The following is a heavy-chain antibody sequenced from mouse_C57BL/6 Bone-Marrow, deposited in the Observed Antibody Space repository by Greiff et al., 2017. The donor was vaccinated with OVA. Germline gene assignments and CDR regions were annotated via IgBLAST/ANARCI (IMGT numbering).Heavy chain of an antibody. Sequence: QVQLQQPGAELVRPGSSVKLSCKASGYTFTSYWMHWVKQRPIQGLEWIGNIDPSDSETHYNQKFKDKATLTVDKSSSKAYMQLSSLTSEDSAVYYCARSGYYGSSGYWYFDVWGTGTTVTVSS. CDR1: GYTFTSYW. D-gene: IGHD1-1*01. CDR2: IDPSDSET. CDR3: ARSGYYGSSGYWYFDV. V-gene: IGHV1-52*01. J-gene: IGHJ1*03.